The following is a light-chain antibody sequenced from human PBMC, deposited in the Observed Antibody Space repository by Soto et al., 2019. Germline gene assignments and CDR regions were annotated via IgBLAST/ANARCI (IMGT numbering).Light chain of an antibody. Sequence: QSALTQPASVSGSPGQPITISCTGTSSDVGTNNLVSWYQQHPGKAPKFVIYEGSKRPSGVSNRFSGSKSGNTASLTISGLQAEDEADYYCCSYAGNYSPVFGTGTKVTV. CDR1: SSDVGTNNL. CDR2: EGS. V-gene: IGLV2-23*01. CDR3: CSYAGNYSPV. J-gene: IGLJ1*01.